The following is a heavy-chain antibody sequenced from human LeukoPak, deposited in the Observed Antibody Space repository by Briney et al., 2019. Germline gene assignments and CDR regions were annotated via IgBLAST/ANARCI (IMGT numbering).Heavy chain of an antibody. CDR3: AREADDGVYYFDY. CDR2: ISWNSGSI. D-gene: IGHD5-24*01. Sequence: GGSLRLSCAASGFTVSSNYMTWVRQAPGKGLEWVSGISWNSGSIGYADSVKGRFTISRDNAKNSLYLQMNSLRAEDTAVYYCAREADDGVYYFDYWGQGTLVTVSS. CDR1: GFTVSSNY. J-gene: IGHJ4*02. V-gene: IGHV3-9*01.